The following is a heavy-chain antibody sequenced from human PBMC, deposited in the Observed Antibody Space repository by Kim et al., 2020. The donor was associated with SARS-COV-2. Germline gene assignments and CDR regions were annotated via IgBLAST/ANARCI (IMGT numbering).Heavy chain of an antibody. CDR3: ARDHQYYYDSSGYYPYYYGMDV. CDR1: GFTFSSYA. Sequence: GGSLRLSCAASGFTFSSYAMHWVRQAPGKGLEWVAVISYDGSNKYYADSVKGRFTISRDNSKNTLYLQMNSLRAEDTAVYYCARDHQYYYDSSGYYPYYYGMDVWGQGTTVTVSS. V-gene: IGHV3-30-3*01. D-gene: IGHD3-22*01. CDR2: ISYDGSNK. J-gene: IGHJ6*02.